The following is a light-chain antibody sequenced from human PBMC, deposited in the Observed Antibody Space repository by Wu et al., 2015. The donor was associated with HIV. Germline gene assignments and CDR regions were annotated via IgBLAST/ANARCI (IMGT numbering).Light chain of an antibody. V-gene: IGKV3-15*01. CDR3: QQYNNWPPLT. J-gene: IGKJ4*01. CDR1: QSVSSN. CDR2: GAS. Sequence: EIVVTQSPATLAVSPGERATLSCRASQSVSSNLAWYQQKPGQAPRLLMYGASTRATGIPARFSGSGSGTEFTLTISSLQSEDFAVYYCQQYNNWPPLTFGRRD.